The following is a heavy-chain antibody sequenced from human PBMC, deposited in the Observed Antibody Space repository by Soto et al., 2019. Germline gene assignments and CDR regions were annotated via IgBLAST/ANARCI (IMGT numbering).Heavy chain of an antibody. Sequence: QVQLVQSGAEMKKPGSSVKVSCQSSGGTFNTYAMTWVRQAPGQGPEWMGDISPMFGATNYAPKFQGRVTIPADETTGTSYMQLSSLTSEDTALYFCAREVQVHTPAFVYWGQGTLVTVSS. CDR3: AREVQVHTPAFVY. CDR2: ISPMFGAT. D-gene: IGHD3-10*01. V-gene: IGHV1-69*19. J-gene: IGHJ4*02. CDR1: GGTFNTYA.